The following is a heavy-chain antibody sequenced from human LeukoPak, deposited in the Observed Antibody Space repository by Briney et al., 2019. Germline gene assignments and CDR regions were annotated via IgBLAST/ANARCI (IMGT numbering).Heavy chain of an antibody. CDR1: GFTFSSYS. CDR3: ARDSWVEWELLTEAYFDY. CDR2: ISSSSSTI. D-gene: IGHD1-26*01. V-gene: IGHV3-48*01. J-gene: IGHJ4*02. Sequence: GGSLRLSCAASGFTFSSYSMNWVRQAPGKGLEWVSYISSSSSTIYYADCVKGRFTIPRDNAKNSLYLQMNSLRAEDTAVYYCARDSWVEWELLTEAYFDYWGQGTLVTVSS.